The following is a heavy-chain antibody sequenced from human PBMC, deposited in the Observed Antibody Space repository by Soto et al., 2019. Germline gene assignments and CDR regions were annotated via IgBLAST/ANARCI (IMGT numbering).Heavy chain of an antibody. CDR2: VKPDGSDK. CDR3: ATETHWSFDY. CDR1: GFIFRDFW. J-gene: IGHJ4*02. Sequence: PGGSLRLSCAASGFIFRDFWMSWVRQAPGRGLEWVANVKPDGSDKYYVDSVRGRFTISRDNAKDSLYLQLSSLRAEDTAVYYCATETHWSFDYWGQGALVTVSS. D-gene: IGHD2-8*02. V-gene: IGHV3-7*01.